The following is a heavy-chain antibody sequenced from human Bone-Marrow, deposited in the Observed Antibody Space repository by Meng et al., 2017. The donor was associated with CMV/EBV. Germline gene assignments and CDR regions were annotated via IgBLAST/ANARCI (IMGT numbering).Heavy chain of an antibody. J-gene: IGHJ6*02. V-gene: IGHV1-69*10. Sequence: SVKVSCKASGGTFSSYAISWVRQAPGQGLEWMGGIISILGIANYAQKFQGRVTITADKSTSTAYMELSSLRSEDTAVYYCARDRGPYYYYGMDGWGQGPTVTVSS. CDR2: IISILGIA. CDR3: ARDRGPYYYYGMDG. CDR1: GGTFSSYA.